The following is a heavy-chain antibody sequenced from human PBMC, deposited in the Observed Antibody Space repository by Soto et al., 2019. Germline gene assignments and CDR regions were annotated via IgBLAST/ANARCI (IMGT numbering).Heavy chain of an antibody. Sequence: GGALRLSRAASGFTFSSYCIHWVRQAPGKGLEWVAVISYDGSNKYYADSVKGRFTISRDNSKNTLYLQMNSLRAEDTAVYYCAKDLEAYLYYYGMDVWGQGTTVTVSS. J-gene: IGHJ6*02. D-gene: IGHD2-2*02. CDR3: AKDLEAYLYYYGMDV. CDR1: GFTFSSYC. V-gene: IGHV3-30*18. CDR2: ISYDGSNK.